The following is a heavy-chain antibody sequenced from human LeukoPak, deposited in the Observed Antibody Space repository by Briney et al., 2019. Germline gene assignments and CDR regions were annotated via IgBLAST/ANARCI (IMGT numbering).Heavy chain of an antibody. Sequence: ASVKVSCQASGYTFTGYYMHWVRQAPGLGLEWMGWINPNSGDTKNAKNFQGRVTRTRDTSISTVYMELSSLRSDDTAVFYCARASGGGQTSFDIWGQGTVVTVSS. D-gene: IGHD3-16*01. V-gene: IGHV1-2*02. J-gene: IGHJ3*02. CDR2: INPNSGDT. CDR3: ARASGGGQTSFDI. CDR1: GYTFTGYY.